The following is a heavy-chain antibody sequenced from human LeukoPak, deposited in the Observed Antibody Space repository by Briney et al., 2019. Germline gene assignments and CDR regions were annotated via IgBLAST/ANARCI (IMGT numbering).Heavy chain of an antibody. D-gene: IGHD2-15*01. J-gene: IGHJ5*02. V-gene: IGHV4-39*01. CDR1: GGSISSSSYY. Sequence: PSETLSLTCTVSGGSISSSSYYWGWIRQPPGKGLEWIGSIYYSGSTYYNPSLKSRVTISVDTSKNQFSLKLSSVTAADTAVYYCARGRRYCSGGSCYSFLWFDPWGQGTLVTVSS. CDR2: IYYSGST. CDR3: ARGRRYCSGGSCYSFLWFDP.